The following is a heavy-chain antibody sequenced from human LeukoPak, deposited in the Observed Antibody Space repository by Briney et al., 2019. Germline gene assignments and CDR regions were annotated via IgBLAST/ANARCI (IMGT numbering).Heavy chain of an antibody. CDR3: ARGSGGWLDYFDY. J-gene: IGHJ4*02. D-gene: IGHD6-19*01. Sequence: GGSLRLSCAASGFTVSSNYMSWVRQAPGKGLDWVSVIYSGGSTYYADSVKGRFTISRDNSKNTLYLQMNSLRAEDTAVYYCARGSGGWLDYFDYWGQGTLVTVSS. CDR2: IYSGGST. CDR1: GFTVSSNY. V-gene: IGHV3-66*01.